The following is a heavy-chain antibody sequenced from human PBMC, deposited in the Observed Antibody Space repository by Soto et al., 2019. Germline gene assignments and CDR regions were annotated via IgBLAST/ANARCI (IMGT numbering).Heavy chain of an antibody. CDR3: AKGEQWLVGPFDY. V-gene: IGHV3-23*01. CDR1: GFTFSGYA. Sequence: GGSLRLSCAASGFTFSGYAMSWVRQAPGKGLEWVSAISGSGGSTYYADSVKGRFTISRDNSKNTLYLQMNSLRAEDTAVYYCAKGEQWLVGPFDYWGQGTLATVSS. D-gene: IGHD6-19*01. CDR2: ISGSGGST. J-gene: IGHJ4*02.